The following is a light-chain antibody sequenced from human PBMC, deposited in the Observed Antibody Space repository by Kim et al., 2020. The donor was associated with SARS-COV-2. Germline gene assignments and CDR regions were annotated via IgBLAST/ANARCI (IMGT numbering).Light chain of an antibody. Sequence: QSALTQPASVSGSPGQSITISCTGTSSDVGGSDSVSWYQQHPGKAPKLTIYDVSDRPSGISNRFSGSKSGNTASLTISGLQPEDEADYYCISYTSSSTLYVFGTGTKVTVL. CDR3: ISYTSSSTLYV. CDR1: SSDVGGSDS. V-gene: IGLV2-14*03. CDR2: DVS. J-gene: IGLJ1*01.